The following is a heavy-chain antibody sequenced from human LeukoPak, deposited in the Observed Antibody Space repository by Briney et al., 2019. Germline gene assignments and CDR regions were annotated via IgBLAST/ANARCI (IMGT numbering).Heavy chain of an antibody. CDR2: ISGSGGST. J-gene: IGHJ4*02. D-gene: IGHD1-7*01. V-gene: IGHV3-23*01. CDR3: AKDLGGVYLELYFDY. Sequence: GGSLRLSCAASGFTFSSYAMSWVRQAPGKGLEWVSAISGSGGSTYYADSVKGRFTISRDNSKNTLYLQMNSLRAEDTAVYYCAKDLGGVYLELYFDYWGQGTLVTVSS. CDR1: GFTFSSYA.